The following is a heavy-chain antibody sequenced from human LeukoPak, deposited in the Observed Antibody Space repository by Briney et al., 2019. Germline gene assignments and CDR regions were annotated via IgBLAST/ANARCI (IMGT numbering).Heavy chain of an antibody. CDR2: IHYSGSA. CDR3: ARHSNWNAGVDWFDP. CDR1: GGSNY. D-gene: IGHD1-20*01. V-gene: IGHV4-59*08. J-gene: IGHJ5*02. Sequence: KASETLSLTCTVSGGSNYWSWLRQPPGRGLEWIAYIHYSGSASYNTSLKSRVTISIDTSSNQLSLRLNSVTAADTAVYYCARHSNWNAGVDWFDPWGQGTLVTVSS.